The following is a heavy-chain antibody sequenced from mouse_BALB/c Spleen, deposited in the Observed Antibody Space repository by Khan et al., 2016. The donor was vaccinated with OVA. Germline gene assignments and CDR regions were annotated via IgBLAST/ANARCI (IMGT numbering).Heavy chain of an antibody. Sequence: VHLVESGPELVKPGASVKMSCKASGYTFTYYVITWVKQRTGQGLEWIGEIYPGSDNAYYNERFKGKATLTADKSSNTTHMQLSSLTSEDSSVYFCARGDGYYVYFDYWGQGTTLTVSS. J-gene: IGHJ2*01. CDR1: GYTFTYYV. CDR2: IYPGSDNA. D-gene: IGHD2-3*01. V-gene: IGHV1-81*01. CDR3: ARGDGYYVYFDY.